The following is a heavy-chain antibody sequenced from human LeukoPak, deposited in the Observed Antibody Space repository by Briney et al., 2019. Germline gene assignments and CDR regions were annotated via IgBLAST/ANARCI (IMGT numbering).Heavy chain of an antibody. CDR2: IWSDGSNK. J-gene: IGHJ5*02. D-gene: IGHD3-10*01. Sequence: PGRSLRLSCAASGFTFSDYGMHWVRQAPGEGLEGVAVIWSDGSNKMYADSVEGRFTISRDNSKSTVYLQMNSLRVEDTAVYYCAKDGSGPYYSLFDPWGQGTLVIVSS. V-gene: IGHV3-33*06. CDR3: AKDGSGPYYSLFDP. CDR1: GFTFSDYG.